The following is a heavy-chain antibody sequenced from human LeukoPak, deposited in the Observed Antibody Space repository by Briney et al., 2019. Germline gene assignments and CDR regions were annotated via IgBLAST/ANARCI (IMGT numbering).Heavy chain of an antibody. J-gene: IGHJ2*01. D-gene: IGHD2/OR15-2a*01. Sequence: GGSLRLSCVASGFTVSSNYMSWVRQAPGKGLEWVSIIYTGGSTYYADSVKGRFTISRDNSKNTLYLQMISLRAEDTAVYYCAGFPVGHFPPPHLDWYFDLWGRGTLVTVSS. CDR3: AGFPVGHFPPPHLDWYFDL. CDR1: GFTVSSNY. CDR2: IYTGGST. V-gene: IGHV3-53*01.